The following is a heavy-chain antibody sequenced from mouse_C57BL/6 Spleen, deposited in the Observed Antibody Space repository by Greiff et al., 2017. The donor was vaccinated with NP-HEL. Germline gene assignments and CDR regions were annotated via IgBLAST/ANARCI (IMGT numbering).Heavy chain of an antibody. CDR1: GFTFSSYA. D-gene: IGHD1-1*01. Sequence: DVKLVESGGGLVKPGGSLKLSCAASGFTFSSYAMSWVRQTPEKRLEWVATISDGGSYTYYPDNVKGRFTISRDNAKNNLYLQMSHLKSEDTAMYYCARGDYGTRWGFAYWGQGTLVTVSA. V-gene: IGHV5-4*03. J-gene: IGHJ3*01. CDR2: ISDGGSYT. CDR3: ARGDYGTRWGFAY.